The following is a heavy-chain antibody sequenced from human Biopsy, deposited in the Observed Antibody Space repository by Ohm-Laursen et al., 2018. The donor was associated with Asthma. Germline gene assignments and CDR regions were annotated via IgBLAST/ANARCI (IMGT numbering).Heavy chain of an antibody. J-gene: IGHJ4*02. Sequence: ASVKVSCKASGYTVTRYAINWVRQAPGQGLEWMGWINTNTGNLTYAQGFTGRFVFSLDTSVNTAHLQISSLKAEDTAVYFCARMISYYDEMRDPFLDYRGQGTLVTVSS. CDR2: INTNTGNL. CDR3: ARMISYYDEMRDPFLDY. D-gene: IGHD3-16*01. CDR1: GYTVTRYA. V-gene: IGHV7-4-1*02.